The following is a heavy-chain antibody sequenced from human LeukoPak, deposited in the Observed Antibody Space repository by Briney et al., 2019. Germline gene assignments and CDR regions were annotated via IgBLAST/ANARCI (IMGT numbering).Heavy chain of an antibody. Sequence: PSETLSLTCAVSGGSISSGGYSWSWIRQPPGKGLEWIGYIYHSGSTYYNPSLKSRVTISVDRSKNRFSLKLSSVTAADTAVYYCARAHCSGGSCYGWRYFDLWGRGTLVTVSS. CDR2: IYHSGST. CDR1: GGSISSGGYS. CDR3: ARAHCSGGSCYGWRYFDL. V-gene: IGHV4-30-2*01. J-gene: IGHJ2*01. D-gene: IGHD2-15*01.